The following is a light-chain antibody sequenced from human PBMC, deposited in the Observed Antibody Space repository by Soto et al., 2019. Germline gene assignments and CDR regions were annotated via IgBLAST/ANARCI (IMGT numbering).Light chain of an antibody. CDR2: GAS. J-gene: IGKJ2*01. Sequence: EIVLTQSPATLSLSPGERATLSCRASQSVSSYLAWYQQKPGQVPRLLIYGASNRATGIPARFSGSGSGTDFTLTISSLEPEDFAVYYCQHRGRWPRTFGQGTKLESK. CDR1: QSVSSY. CDR3: QHRGRWPRT. V-gene: IGKV3-11*01.